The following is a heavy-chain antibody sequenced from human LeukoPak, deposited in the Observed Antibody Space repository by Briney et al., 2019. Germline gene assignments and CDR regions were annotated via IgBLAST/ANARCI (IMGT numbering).Heavy chain of an antibody. D-gene: IGHD3-10*01. CDR1: GESFSGYY. Sequence: SETLSLTCAVYGESFSGYYWSWIRQPPGKGLEWIGEINHSGSTNYNPSLKSRVTISVDPSKNQFSLKLTSVTAADTAVYYCAREGSYSGSGSPPLDYWGQGTLVTVS. J-gene: IGHJ4*02. CDR2: INHSGST. V-gene: IGHV4-34*01. CDR3: AREGSYSGSGSPPLDY.